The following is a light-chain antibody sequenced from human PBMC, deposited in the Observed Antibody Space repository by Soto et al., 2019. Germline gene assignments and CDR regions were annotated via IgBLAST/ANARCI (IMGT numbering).Light chain of an antibody. Sequence: DIQMTQSPSSVSAPVGDRVPIPCRASQGFSNWLAWYQQKPGKAPPLLIYAASSLESGVPSRFSGSGSGTDFTLTISSLQPEDFAVYYCQQDNSLPSTFGPGTKVDI. CDR1: QGFSNW. CDR2: AAS. J-gene: IGKJ3*01. CDR3: QQDNSLPST. V-gene: IGKV1-12*02.